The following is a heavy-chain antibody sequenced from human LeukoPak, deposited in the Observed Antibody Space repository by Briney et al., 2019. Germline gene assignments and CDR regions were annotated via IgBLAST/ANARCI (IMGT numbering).Heavy chain of an antibody. J-gene: IGHJ4*02. CDR2: IYYSGST. V-gene: IGHV4-39*01. CDR3: ARRVSYDTRRFDY. CDR1: GGSISTSSHY. D-gene: IGHD3-22*01. Sequence: SETLSLTCTVSGGSISTSSHYWGWIRQPPGKGLEWIGSIYYSGSTYYNPSLNSRVTISVDTSKNQFSLRLSSVTAADTAVYYCARRVSYDTRRFDYWGQGSLVTVSS.